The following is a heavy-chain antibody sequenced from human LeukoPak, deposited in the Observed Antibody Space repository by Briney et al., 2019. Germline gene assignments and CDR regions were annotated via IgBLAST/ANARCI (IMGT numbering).Heavy chain of an antibody. CDR1: GGSMSSYY. J-gene: IGHJ4*02. Sequence: SETLSLTCTVSGGSMSSYYWSWIRQPPGKGLEWIGYIYYSGSTYYNPSLKSRVTISVDTSKNQFSLKLSSVTAADTAVYYCARGWSSPYFDYWGQGTLVTVSS. D-gene: IGHD1-26*01. V-gene: IGHV4-59*08. CDR3: ARGWSSPYFDY. CDR2: IYYSGST.